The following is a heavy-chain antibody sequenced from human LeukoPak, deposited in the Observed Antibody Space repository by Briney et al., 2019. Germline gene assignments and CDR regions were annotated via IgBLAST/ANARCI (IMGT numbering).Heavy chain of an antibody. V-gene: IGHV3-23*01. CDR2: IGTTVGAT. J-gene: IGHJ6*02. D-gene: IGHD1-26*01. CDR3: ARKEVGTPKVFLGV. CDR1: RFSFSGYA. Sequence: GGSLRLSCAASRFSFSGYAMTWVRQAPGKGLEWVSHIGTTVGATFYADSVRGRFTISRDNSKNTLYLEMNSLTAEDTAVYFCARKEVGTPKVFLGVWGLGTTVTVSS.